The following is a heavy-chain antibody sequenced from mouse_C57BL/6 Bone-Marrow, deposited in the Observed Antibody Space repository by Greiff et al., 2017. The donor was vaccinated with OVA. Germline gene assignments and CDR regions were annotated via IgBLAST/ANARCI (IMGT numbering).Heavy chain of an antibody. CDR2: ISSGGSYT. CDR3: ARRGHYYGSSYNAMDY. Sequence: DVHLVESGGDLVKPGGSLKLSCAASGFTFSSYGMSWVRQTPDKRLEWVATISSGGSYTYYPDSVKGRFTISRDNAKNTLYLQMSSLKSEDTAMYYCARRGHYYGSSYNAMDYWGQGTSVTVSS. V-gene: IGHV5-6*01. CDR1: GFTFSSYG. J-gene: IGHJ4*01. D-gene: IGHD1-1*01.